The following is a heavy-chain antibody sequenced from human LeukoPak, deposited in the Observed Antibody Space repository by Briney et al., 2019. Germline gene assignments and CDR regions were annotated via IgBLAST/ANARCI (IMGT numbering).Heavy chain of an antibody. CDR3: VLGYTYSY. V-gene: IGHV3-30*02. D-gene: IGHD6-13*01. J-gene: IGHJ4*02. CDR1: GFTFSSYG. Sequence: GGSLRLSCAASGFTFSSYGMHWVRQAPGKGLEWVAFIRYDGSNKYYADSVKGRFTISRDNSKNALYLQMNSLRAEDTAVYYSVLGYTYSYWGQGTLVTVSS. CDR2: IRYDGSNK.